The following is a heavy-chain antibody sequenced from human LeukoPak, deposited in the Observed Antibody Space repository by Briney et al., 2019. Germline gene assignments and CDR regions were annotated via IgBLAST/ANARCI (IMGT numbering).Heavy chain of an antibody. CDR1: GGSFSGYY. CDR3: ARETYYYGSGSLGRNWYFDL. J-gene: IGHJ2*01. D-gene: IGHD3-10*01. V-gene: IGHV4-34*01. Sequence: SETLSLTCAVYGGSFSGYYWSWIRQPPGKGLEWIGEINHSGSTNYNPSLKSRVTISVDTSKNQFSLKLSSVTAADTAVYYCARETYYYGSGSLGRNWYFDLWGRGTLVTVSS. CDR2: INHSGST.